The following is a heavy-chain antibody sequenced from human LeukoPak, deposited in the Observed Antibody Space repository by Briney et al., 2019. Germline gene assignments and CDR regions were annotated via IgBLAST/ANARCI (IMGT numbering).Heavy chain of an antibody. CDR2: IIPIFGTA. V-gene: IGHV1-69*06. Sequence: ASVKVSCKASGCTFTSYAISWVRQAPGQGLEWMGGIIPIFGTANYAQKFQGRVTITADKSTSTAYMELSSLRSEDTAVYYCASLDGYKPRYFQHWGQGTLVTVSS. CDR3: ASLDGYKPRYFQH. D-gene: IGHD5-24*01. CDR1: GCTFTSYA. J-gene: IGHJ1*01.